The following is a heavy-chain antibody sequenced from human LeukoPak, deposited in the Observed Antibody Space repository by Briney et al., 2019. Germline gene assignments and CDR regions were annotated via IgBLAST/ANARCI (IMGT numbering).Heavy chain of an antibody. CDR1: GGTFSSYA. J-gene: IGHJ4*02. CDR3: ARDRDSYGFKPDY. CDR2: IIPIFGTA. D-gene: IGHD5-18*01. Sequence: ASVKVSCKASGGTFSSYAISWVRQAPGQGLEWMGGIIPIFGTANYAQKFQGRVTITADESTSTAYMELSSLRSEDTAVYYCARDRDSYGFKPDYWGQGTLVTVSS. V-gene: IGHV1-69*13.